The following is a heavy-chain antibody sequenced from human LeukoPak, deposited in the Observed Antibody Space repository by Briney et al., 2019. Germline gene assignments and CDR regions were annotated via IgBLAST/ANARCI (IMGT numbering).Heavy chain of an antibody. CDR3: EMTAPYYYGMDV. V-gene: IGHV3-74*01. CDR2: INSDGSST. Sequence: GGSLRLSCAAPGFTFSSYWMHWVRQAPGKGLVWVSRINSDGSSTSYADSVKGRFTISRDNAKNTLYLQMNSLRAEDTAVYYCEMTAPYYYGMDVWGQGTTVTVSS. CDR1: GFTFSSYW. D-gene: IGHD5-18*01. J-gene: IGHJ6*02.